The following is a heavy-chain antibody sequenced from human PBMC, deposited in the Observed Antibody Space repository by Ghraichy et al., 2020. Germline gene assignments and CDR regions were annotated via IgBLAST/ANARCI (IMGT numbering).Heavy chain of an antibody. J-gene: IGHJ6*02. V-gene: IGHV1-8*01. CDR3: ATTRYYDFWSGRWGWGYYYYGMDV. Sequence: ASVKVSCKASGYTFTSYDINWVRQATGQGLEWMGWMNPNSGNTGYAQKFQGRVTMTRNTSISTAYMELSSLRSEDTAVYYCATTRYYDFWSGRWGWGYYYYGMDVWGQGTTVTVSS. CDR1: GYTFTSYD. D-gene: IGHD3-3*01. CDR2: MNPNSGNT.